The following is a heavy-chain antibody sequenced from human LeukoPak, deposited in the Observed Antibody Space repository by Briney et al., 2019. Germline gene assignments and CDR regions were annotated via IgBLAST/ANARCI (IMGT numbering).Heavy chain of an antibody. CDR1: SYTFTRYG. D-gene: IGHD1-26*01. CDR3: ARSGRGTYYYFDL. V-gene: IGHV1-18*01. J-gene: IGHJ4*02. Sequence: ASVNVSYTASSYTFTRYGISWLRQAPGQGGEWMGWISGSNGNTNYAQKFQGRVSMTADTSMSTAYMELRSLRSDDTAVYYCARSGRGTYYYFDLWGQGTLVTVSS. CDR2: ISGSNGNT.